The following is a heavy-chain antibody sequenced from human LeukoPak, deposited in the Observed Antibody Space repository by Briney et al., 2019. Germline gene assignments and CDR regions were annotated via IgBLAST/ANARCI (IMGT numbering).Heavy chain of an antibody. D-gene: IGHD5-18*01. Sequence: ASVKVSCKASGYTFTSYDINWVRQATGQGLEWMGWMNPNSGNTGYAQKFQGRVTITRNTSISTAYMELSSLRSEDTAVYYCARGGEYSYGYHYYYYMDVWGKGTTVTVSS. J-gene: IGHJ6*03. CDR3: ARGGEYSYGYHYYYYMDV. CDR1: GYTFTSYD. CDR2: MNPNSGNT. V-gene: IGHV1-8*03.